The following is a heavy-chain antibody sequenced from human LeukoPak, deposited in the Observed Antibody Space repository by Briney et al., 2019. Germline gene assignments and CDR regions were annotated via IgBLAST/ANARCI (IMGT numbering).Heavy chain of an antibody. D-gene: IGHD7-27*01. V-gene: IGHV4-59*08. J-gene: IGHJ4*02. CDR1: GGSISGYY. CDR2: IYYTGNT. Sequence: SETLSLTCSVSGGSISGYYWSWIRQPPGGRLEWIGYIYYTGNTTYNPSLKSQVTISIDRSKNLFSLKLTSVTVADTAVYFCARHPGASFDSWGQGNLVTVSS. CDR3: ARHPGASFDS.